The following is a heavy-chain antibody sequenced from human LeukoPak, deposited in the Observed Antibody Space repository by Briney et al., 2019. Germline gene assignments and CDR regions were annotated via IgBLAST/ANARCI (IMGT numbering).Heavy chain of an antibody. CDR2: IYPGDSDT. J-gene: IGHJ3*02. D-gene: IGHD1-26*01. CDR1: GYSFTSYW. Sequence: TGESLKISCKGSGYSFTSYWIGWVRQMPGKGREGMGIIYPGDSDTTYNPSFQGQVTSSVDKSISTAYLQWSSLKASDTAMYYCARREGGSYFEVGAFDIWGQGTMVTVSS. CDR3: ARREGGSYFEVGAFDI. V-gene: IGHV5-51*01.